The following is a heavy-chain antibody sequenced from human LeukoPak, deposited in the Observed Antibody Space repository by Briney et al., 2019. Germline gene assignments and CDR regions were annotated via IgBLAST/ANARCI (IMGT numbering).Heavy chain of an antibody. J-gene: IGHJ4*02. CDR1: GFTFSSYS. Sequence: PGGSLRLSCAASGFTFSSYSMNWVRQAPGKGLEWVSCISSSSSYIYYADSVKGRFTISRDNAKDSLYLQMNSLRAEDTAVYYCASHYDSSGYFPDYWGQGTLVTVSS. CDR2: ISSSSSYI. D-gene: IGHD3-22*01. CDR3: ASHYDSSGYFPDY. V-gene: IGHV3-21*01.